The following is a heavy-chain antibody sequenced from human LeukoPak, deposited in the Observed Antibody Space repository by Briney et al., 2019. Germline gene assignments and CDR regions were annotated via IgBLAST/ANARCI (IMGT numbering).Heavy chain of an antibody. CDR1: GGSFSGYY. J-gene: IGHJ4*02. D-gene: IGHD1-26*01. Sequence: SETLSLTCAVYGGSFSGYYWSWIRQPPGKGLEWIGEINHSGSTNYNPSLKSRVTISVDTSKNQFSLELSSVTAADTAVYYCARTPIVGAYYDYWGQGTLVTVSS. CDR3: ARTPIVGAYYDY. V-gene: IGHV4-34*01. CDR2: INHSGST.